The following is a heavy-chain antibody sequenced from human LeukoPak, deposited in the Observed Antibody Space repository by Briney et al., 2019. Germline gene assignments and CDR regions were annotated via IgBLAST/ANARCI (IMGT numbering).Heavy chain of an antibody. CDR3: ARVPFVVMGVTGNWFDP. CDR2: INTNSGNT. CDR1: GYTFTNYA. Sequence: ASVKVSCKASGYTFTNYAMNWVRQARGQGLEWMGWINTNSGNTTYAQGFTGRFVFSLDTSVSTAYLQIRRLKPEDTAVYYCARVPFVVMGVTGNWFDPWGQGTLVTVSS. D-gene: IGHD2-8*01. V-gene: IGHV7-4-1*02. J-gene: IGHJ5*02.